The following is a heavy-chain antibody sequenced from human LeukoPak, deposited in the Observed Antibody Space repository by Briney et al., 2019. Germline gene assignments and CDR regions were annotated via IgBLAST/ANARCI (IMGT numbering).Heavy chain of an antibody. D-gene: IGHD4-17*01. Sequence: SVKVSCTASGGTFSSYAISWVRQAPGQGLEWMGRIIPILGIANYAQKFQGRVTITADKSTSTAYMELSSLRSEDTAVYYCALTTVTTAAFDIWGQGTMVTVSS. CDR2: IIPILGIA. V-gene: IGHV1-69*04. CDR1: GGTFSSYA. J-gene: IGHJ3*02. CDR3: ALTTVTTAAFDI.